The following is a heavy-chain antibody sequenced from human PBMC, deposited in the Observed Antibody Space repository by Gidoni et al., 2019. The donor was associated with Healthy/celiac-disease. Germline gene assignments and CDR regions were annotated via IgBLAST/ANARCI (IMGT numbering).Heavy chain of an antibody. V-gene: IGHV1-69*01. J-gene: IGHJ4*02. D-gene: IGHD3-22*01. Sequence: QVQLVQSGAEVKKPGSSVKVSCKASGGTFSSYAISWVRQAPGQGLEWTGGIIPIFGTANSAQKFQGRVTITADDSTSTAYMGLSSLRSEDTAVYYCARGPVDSDGGGYSDYWGQGTLVTVSS. CDR3: ARGPVDSDGGGYSDY. CDR1: GGTFSSYA. CDR2: IIPIFGTA.